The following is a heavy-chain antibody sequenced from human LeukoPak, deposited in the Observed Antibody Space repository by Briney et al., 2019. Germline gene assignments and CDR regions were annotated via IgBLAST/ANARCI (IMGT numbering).Heavy chain of an antibody. J-gene: IGHJ6*03. CDR2: ISWNGGST. V-gene: IGHV3-43D*03. CDR1: GFTFSSYW. Sequence: PGGSLRLSCAASGFTFSSYWMHWVRQAPGKGLVWVSLISWNGGSTDYADSVKGRFTISRDNSKNSLYLQMNSLRAEDTALYYCAKDIGCSSTSCPSYHYYYYMDVWGKGTTVTVSS. CDR3: AKDIGCSSTSCPSYHYYYYMDV. D-gene: IGHD2-2*01.